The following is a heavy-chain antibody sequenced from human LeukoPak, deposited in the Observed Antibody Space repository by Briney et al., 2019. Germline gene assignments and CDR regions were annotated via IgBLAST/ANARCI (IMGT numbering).Heavy chain of an antibody. CDR2: MYREDSDT. V-gene: IGHV5-51*01. CDR3: ARRGAGHGAFDI. Sequence: GESLKISCKGSGYSFSSYWIAWVRQMPGKGLEWMGIMYREDSDTRYSPSFQGQVTISADRSISTAYLQWSSLKASDTAIYYCARRGAGHGAFDIWGQGTMVTVSS. CDR1: GYSFSSYW. D-gene: IGHD4/OR15-4a*01. J-gene: IGHJ3*02.